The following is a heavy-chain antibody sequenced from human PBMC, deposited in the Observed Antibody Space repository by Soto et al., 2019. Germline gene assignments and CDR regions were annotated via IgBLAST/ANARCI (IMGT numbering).Heavy chain of an antibody. Sequence: PGGSMRLSYAASGFTFDDYAVHWVRQAPKKGQVWVLVISWDSGSIGYADSVKGRSTISRDNAKNSLYLQMNSLRAEDTAFYYCAKAALVEAGPPLYYYYMDVWGKGTTVTVSS. CDR3: AKAALVEAGPPLYYYYMDV. V-gene: IGHV3-9*01. J-gene: IGHJ6*03. CDR1: GFTFDDYA. CDR2: ISWDSGSI. D-gene: IGHD6-13*01.